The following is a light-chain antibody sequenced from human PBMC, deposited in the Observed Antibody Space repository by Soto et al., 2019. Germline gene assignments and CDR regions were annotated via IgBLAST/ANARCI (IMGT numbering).Light chain of an antibody. CDR3: QRYNNWWT. V-gene: IGKV3-15*01. Sequence: EIVRTQSPATLSVSPGARATLSCRARQSVSNNLAWYQKKPGQALRLLIYGASTRATGIPARFSGSGSGTAFTLTISSRQSGDFAFDSCQRYNNWWTFGQGTRVDIK. CDR2: GAS. J-gene: IGKJ1*01. CDR1: QSVSNN.